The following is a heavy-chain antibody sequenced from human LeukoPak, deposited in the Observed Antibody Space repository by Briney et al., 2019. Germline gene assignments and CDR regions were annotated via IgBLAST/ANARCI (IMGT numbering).Heavy chain of an antibody. CDR3: ARQPSVVTEYYFDY. Sequence: GASVKVSCKASGGTFSSYAISWVRQAPGQGLEWMGGIIPIFGAANYAQKFQGRVTITADESTSTAYMELSSLRSEDTAVYYCARQPSVVTEYYFDYWGQGTLVTVSS. J-gene: IGHJ4*02. D-gene: IGHD4-23*01. CDR1: GGTFSSYA. V-gene: IGHV1-69*13. CDR2: IIPIFGAA.